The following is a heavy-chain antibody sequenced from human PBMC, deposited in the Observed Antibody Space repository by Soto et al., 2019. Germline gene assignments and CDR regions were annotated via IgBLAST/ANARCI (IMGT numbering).Heavy chain of an antibody. V-gene: IGHV4-39*01. Sequence: SETLSLTCNVSGVSIIDTSYYWGWIRQPPGKGLEWIGTIYFNGNTFYNPSLKSRLTISVDTSKNQISLRLTSVTAADTAAYYCARQGSYWGHGTLVTVSS. J-gene: IGHJ4*01. CDR2: IYFNGNT. CDR3: ARQGSY. CDR1: GVSIIDTSYY.